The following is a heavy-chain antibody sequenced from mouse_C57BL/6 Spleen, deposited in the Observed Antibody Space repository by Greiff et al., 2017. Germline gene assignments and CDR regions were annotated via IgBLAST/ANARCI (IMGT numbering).Heavy chain of an antibody. J-gene: IGHJ2*01. CDR3: TRDSPSRGYFDY. V-gene: IGHV5-9-1*02. D-gene: IGHD6-1*01. CDR1: GFTFSSYA. Sequence: EVHLVESGEGLVKPGGSLKLSCAASGFTFSSYAMSWVRQTPEKRLEWVAYISSGGDYIYYADTVKGRFTISKDNARNTLYLQMSSLESGDTAMYYCTRDSPSRGYFDYWGQGTTLTVSS. CDR2: ISSGGDYI.